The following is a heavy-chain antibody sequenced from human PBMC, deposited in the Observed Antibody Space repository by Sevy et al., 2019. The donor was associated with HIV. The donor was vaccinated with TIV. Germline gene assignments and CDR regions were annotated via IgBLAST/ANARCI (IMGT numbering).Heavy chain of an antibody. Sequence: GGSLRLSCAASGFTFSSYGMHWVRQAPGKGLEWVAVISYDGSNKYYADSVKGRFTISRDNSKNTLYLQMNSLRAEDTAVYYCARDQGLGGEDAFDIWGQGTMVTVSS. CDR2: ISYDGSNK. J-gene: IGHJ3*02. D-gene: IGHD3-16*01. V-gene: IGHV3-30*03. CDR1: GFTFSSYG. CDR3: ARDQGLGGEDAFDI.